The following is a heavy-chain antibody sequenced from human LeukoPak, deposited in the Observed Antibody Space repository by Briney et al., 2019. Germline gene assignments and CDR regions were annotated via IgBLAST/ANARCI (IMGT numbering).Heavy chain of an antibody. Sequence: SETLSLTCTVSGRSISSSSYYWGWIRQPPGKGLEWIGSIYYSGSTYYNPSRKSRVTISVDTSKNQFSLKLSSVTAADTAVYYCARQNGRGRRYFDLQTGFDPWGQGTLVTVSS. CDR3: ARQNGRGRRYFDLQTGFDP. CDR1: GRSISSSSYY. D-gene: IGHD3-9*01. J-gene: IGHJ5*02. V-gene: IGHV4-39*01. CDR2: IYYSGST.